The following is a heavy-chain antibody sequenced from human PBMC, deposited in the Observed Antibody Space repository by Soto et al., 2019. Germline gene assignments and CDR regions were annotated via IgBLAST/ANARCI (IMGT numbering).Heavy chain of an antibody. Sequence: QVQLQESGPGLVKPSQTLSLTCTVSGGSISSGDYYWSWIRQPPGKGLEWIGYIYYSGSTYYNPSLNGRVTISVDTSKNQFSLKLSSVTAADTAVYYCARGGSAITTYNWFDPWGQGTLVTVSS. CDR2: IYYSGST. CDR1: GGSISSGDYY. D-gene: IGHD4-4*01. J-gene: IGHJ5*02. V-gene: IGHV4-30-4*01. CDR3: ARGGSAITTYNWFDP.